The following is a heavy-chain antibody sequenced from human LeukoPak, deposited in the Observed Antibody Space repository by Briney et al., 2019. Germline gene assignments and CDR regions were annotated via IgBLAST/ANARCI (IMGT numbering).Heavy chain of an antibody. V-gene: IGHV3-21*01. CDR2: ISSSSSYI. CDR3: ARHPHLGYCSSTSCYRDAFDI. CDR1: GFTFSSYS. D-gene: IGHD2-2*01. J-gene: IGHJ3*02. Sequence: GGSLRLSCAASGFTFSSYSMNWVRQAPGKGLEWVSSISSSSSYIYYADSVKGRFTISRDNAKNSLYLQMNSLRAEDTAVYYCARHPHLGYCSSTSCYRDAFDIWGQGTMVTVSS.